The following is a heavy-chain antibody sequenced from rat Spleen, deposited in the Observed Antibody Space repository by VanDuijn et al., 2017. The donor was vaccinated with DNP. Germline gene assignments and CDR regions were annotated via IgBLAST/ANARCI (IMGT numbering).Heavy chain of an antibody. Sequence: EVQLVESGGGLVQSGKSLKLSCAASGFTFSDYYMAWVRQAPTKGLEWVAYIGYDGGSNYNGDSVKGRFTISRDNAKSTLYLQMNSLRSEDMATYYCARHVLPLRVWDYWGQGVMVTVSS. V-gene: IGHV5-22*01. CDR1: GFTFSDYY. CDR2: IGYDGGSN. J-gene: IGHJ2*01. CDR3: ARHVLPLRVWDY. D-gene: IGHD1-4*01.